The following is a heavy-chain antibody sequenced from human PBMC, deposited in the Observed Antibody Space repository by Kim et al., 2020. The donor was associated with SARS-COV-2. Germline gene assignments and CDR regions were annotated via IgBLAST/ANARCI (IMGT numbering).Heavy chain of an antibody. J-gene: IGHJ4*02. D-gene: IGHD1-26*01. CDR3: ARETSGSYSLGY. V-gene: IGHV1-46*01. Sequence: SYAQKVQGRVTMTRDTSTSTVYMELSSLRSEDTAVYYCARETSGSYSLGYWGQGTLVTVSS.